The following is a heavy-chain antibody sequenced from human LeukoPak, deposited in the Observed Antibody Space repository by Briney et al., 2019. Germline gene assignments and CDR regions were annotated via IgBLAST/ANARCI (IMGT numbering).Heavy chain of an antibody. CDR3: ASIHGFGEPLGGAFDI. CDR1: GFTFSSYG. Sequence: GRSLRLSCAASGFTFSSYGMHWVRQAPGKGLEWVAVISYDGSNKYYADSVKGRFTISRDNSKNTLYLQMNSLRAEDTAVYYCASIHGFGEPLGGAFDIWGQGTMVTVSS. D-gene: IGHD3-10*01. J-gene: IGHJ3*02. CDR2: ISYDGSNK. V-gene: IGHV3-30*03.